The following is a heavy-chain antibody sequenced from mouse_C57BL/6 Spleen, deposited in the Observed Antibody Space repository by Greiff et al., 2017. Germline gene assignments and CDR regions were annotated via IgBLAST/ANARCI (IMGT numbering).Heavy chain of an antibody. V-gene: IGHV1-82*01. D-gene: IGHD1-1*01. J-gene: IGHJ1*03. CDR2: IYPGDGDT. Sequence: QVQLKQSGPELVKPGASVKISCKASGYAFSSSWMNWVKQRPGKGLEWIGRIYPGDGDTNYNGKFKGKDTLTADKSSSTAYMQLSSLTSEDSAVYFCASLTTVVEYFDVWGTGTTVTVSS. CDR3: ASLTTVVEYFDV. CDR1: GYAFSSSW.